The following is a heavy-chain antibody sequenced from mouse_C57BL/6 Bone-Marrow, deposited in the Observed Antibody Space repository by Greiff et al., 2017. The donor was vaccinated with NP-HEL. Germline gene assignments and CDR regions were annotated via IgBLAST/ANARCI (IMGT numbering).Heavy chain of an antibody. V-gene: IGHV1-69*01. CDR2: IDPSDSYT. Sequence: QVQLQQPGAELVMPGASVKLSCKASGYTFTSYWMHWVKQRPGQGLEWIGEIDPSDSYTNYNQKFKGKSTLTVDKSSSTAYMQLSSLTSEDSAVYYCARRNYGNGPWFAYWGQGTLVTVSA. D-gene: IGHD1-1*01. CDR1: GYTFTSYW. J-gene: IGHJ3*01. CDR3: ARRNYGNGPWFAY.